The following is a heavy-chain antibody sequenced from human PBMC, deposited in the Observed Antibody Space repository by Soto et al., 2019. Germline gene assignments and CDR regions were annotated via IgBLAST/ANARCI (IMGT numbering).Heavy chain of an antibody. Sequence: GGSLRLSCAASGFTFSNAWMNWVRQAPGKGLEWVGRIKSKTDGGTTDYAAPVKGRFTISRDDSKNTLYLQMNSLKTEDTAVYYCTTDSPFGDTAMDIDYYYYGMDVWGQGTTVTVSS. D-gene: IGHD5-18*01. J-gene: IGHJ6*02. CDR2: IKSKTDGGTT. CDR3: TTDSPFGDTAMDIDYYYYGMDV. V-gene: IGHV3-15*07. CDR1: GFTFSNAW.